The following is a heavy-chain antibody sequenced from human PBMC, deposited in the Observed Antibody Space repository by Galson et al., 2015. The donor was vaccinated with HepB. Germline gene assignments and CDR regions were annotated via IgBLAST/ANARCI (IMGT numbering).Heavy chain of an antibody. CDR1: GFTFSTYP. CDR3: ARGYYYDSSGPDY. D-gene: IGHD3-22*01. CDR2: SSEGSGSGHYT. Sequence: SLRLSCAASGFTFSTYPMSWVRQAPGKGLEWVSVSSEGSGSGHYTHYADSVKGRLTISRDNSKNTLYLQMNNLRSEDTAVYYCARGYYYDSSGPDYWGQGTLVTVSS. V-gene: IGHV3-23*01. J-gene: IGHJ4*02.